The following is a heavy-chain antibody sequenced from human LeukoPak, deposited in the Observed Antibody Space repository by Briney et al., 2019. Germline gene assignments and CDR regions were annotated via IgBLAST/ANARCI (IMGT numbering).Heavy chain of an antibody. V-gene: IGHV3-7*01. D-gene: IGHD6-19*01. CDR3: AVYSSGWYNTFDI. CDR2: IKQDGIEK. J-gene: IGHJ3*02. CDR1: GFTFENHW. Sequence: GGSPRLSCEASGFTFENHWMSWVRQAPGQGLEWVANIKQDGIEKYYVDSVKGRFTISRDNAKNSLFLQMNSLGAEDTAVYYCAVYSSGWYNTFDIWGQGTMVTVSS.